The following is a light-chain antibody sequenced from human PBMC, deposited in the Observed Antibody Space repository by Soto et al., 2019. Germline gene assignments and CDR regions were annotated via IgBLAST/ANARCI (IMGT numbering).Light chain of an antibody. CDR1: QSVTCSC. CDR3: QQHGSSPRT. V-gene: IGKV3-20*01. Sequence: DIVLTQSPLTLSLSPRERVTLCCRPSQSVTCSCLAWYQQKAGQAPRLLIYGASSRATGIPARFSGSGSGTDFTLTISRLEPEDFAVYYCQQHGSSPRTFGQGTKVEIK. J-gene: IGKJ1*01. CDR2: GAS.